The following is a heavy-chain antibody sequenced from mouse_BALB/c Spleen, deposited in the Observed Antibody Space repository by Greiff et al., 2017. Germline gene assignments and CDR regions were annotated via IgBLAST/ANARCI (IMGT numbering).Heavy chain of an antibody. CDR1: GYTFTSYW. J-gene: IGHJ3*01. V-gene: IGHV1-69*02. CDR3: ARSYYYCLCRFAY. Sequence: VQLQQSGAELVKPGASVKLSCKASGYTFTSYWMHWVKQRPGQGLEWIGDIHPANSDTNYNQKFKGKATLTADKSASTAYMKLSSLTNEDSAVYDCARSYYYCLCRFAYWGQGTPVTVSA. CDR2: IHPANSDT. D-gene: IGHD6-2*01.